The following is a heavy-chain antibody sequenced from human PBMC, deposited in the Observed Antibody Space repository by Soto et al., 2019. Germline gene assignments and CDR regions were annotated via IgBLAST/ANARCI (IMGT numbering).Heavy chain of an antibody. V-gene: IGHV3-33*01. Sequence: QVQLVESGGGVVQPGRSLRLSCAASGFTFSTYGIHWVRQAPGKGLEWVAGIWYDGSNKYYSDSVKGRFTISRDNSKNTLYLQMNSLRAEDTAVYYCARDLLVGATTPLNLGYWGQGTLVTVSS. CDR3: ARDLLVGATTPLNLGY. D-gene: IGHD1-26*01. J-gene: IGHJ4*02. CDR2: IWYDGSNK. CDR1: GFTFSTYG.